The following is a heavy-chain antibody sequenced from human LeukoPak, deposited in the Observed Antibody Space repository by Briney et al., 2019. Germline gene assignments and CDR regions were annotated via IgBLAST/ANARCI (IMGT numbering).Heavy chain of an antibody. Sequence: GRSLRLSCAASGFTFSSYGMHWVRQAPGKGLEWVAVISYDGSNKYYADSVKGRFTISRDNSKNTLCLQMNSLRAEDTAVYYCAKANDYGDYSWYFDYWGQGTLVTVSS. CDR3: AKANDYGDYSWYFDY. CDR2: ISYDGSNK. V-gene: IGHV3-30*18. CDR1: GFTFSSYG. J-gene: IGHJ4*02. D-gene: IGHD4-17*01.